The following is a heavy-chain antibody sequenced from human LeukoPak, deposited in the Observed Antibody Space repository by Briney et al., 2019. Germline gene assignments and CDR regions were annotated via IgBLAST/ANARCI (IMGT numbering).Heavy chain of an antibody. D-gene: IGHD4-17*01. CDR1: GYTFTGYY. V-gene: IGHV1-2*02. CDR3: ARDLAYGDYIFDY. Sequence: GASVKVSCKASGYTFTGYYMHWVRQAPAQGLEWMGWINPNSGGTNYAQKFKGGVTMTRDTSISTAYMELSRLRSDDTAVYYCARDLAYGDYIFDYWGQGTLVTVSS. CDR2: INPNSGGT. J-gene: IGHJ4*02.